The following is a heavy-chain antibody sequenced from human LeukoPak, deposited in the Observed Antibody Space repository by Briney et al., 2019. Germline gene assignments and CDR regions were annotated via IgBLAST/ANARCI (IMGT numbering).Heavy chain of an antibody. Sequence: GGSLRLSCAASGFTFSSYAMSWVPRAPGKGREWVSAISGSGGSTYYADSVKGRFTISRDNSKNTLYLQMNSLRAEDTAVYYCAKRDTIGWYQGGGWFDPWGQGTLVTVSS. D-gene: IGHD6-19*01. CDR2: ISGSGGST. CDR3: AKRDTIGWYQGGGWFDP. J-gene: IGHJ5*02. CDR1: GFTFSSYA. V-gene: IGHV3-23*01.